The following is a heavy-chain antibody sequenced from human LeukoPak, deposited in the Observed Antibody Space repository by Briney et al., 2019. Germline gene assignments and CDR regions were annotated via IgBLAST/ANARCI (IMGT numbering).Heavy chain of an antibody. D-gene: IGHD5-24*01. CDR2: IYYSGST. V-gene: IGHV4-59*01. Sequence: PSETLSLTCTVSGGSISSYYWSWIRQPPGKGLEWIGYIYYSGSTNYNPSLKSRVTISVYTSKNQFSLKLSSVTAADTAVYYCARDDGSYYMDVWGKGTTVTISS. CDR3: ARDDGSYYMDV. J-gene: IGHJ6*03. CDR1: GGSISSYY.